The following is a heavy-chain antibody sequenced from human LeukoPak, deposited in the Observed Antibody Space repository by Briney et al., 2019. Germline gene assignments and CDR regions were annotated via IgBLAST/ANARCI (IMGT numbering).Heavy chain of an antibody. J-gene: IGHJ3*02. D-gene: IGHD1-1*01. Sequence: SVKVSCKASGGTFSSYTISWVRQAPGQGLEWMGRIIPILGIANYAQKLQSRVTITADKSTSTAYMELSSLRSEDTAVYYCARDIDDGAFDIWGQGTMVTVSS. CDR3: ARDIDDGAFDI. CDR1: GGTFSSYT. CDR2: IIPILGIA. V-gene: IGHV1-69*04.